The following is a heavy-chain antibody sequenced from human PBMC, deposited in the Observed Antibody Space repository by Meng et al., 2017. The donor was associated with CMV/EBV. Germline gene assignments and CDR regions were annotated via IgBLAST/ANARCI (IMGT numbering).Heavy chain of an antibody. CDR2: IYYSGST. Sequence: SETLSLTCTVSGGSISSSSYYWGWIRQPPGKGLEWIGSIYYSGSTYYNPSLKSRVTISVDTSKNQFSLKLSSVTAADTAVYYCVGWDSSDYLAFDYWGQGTLVTVSS. D-gene: IGHD3-22*01. V-gene: IGHV4-39*01. CDR1: GGSISSSSYY. CDR3: VGWDSSDYLAFDY. J-gene: IGHJ4*02.